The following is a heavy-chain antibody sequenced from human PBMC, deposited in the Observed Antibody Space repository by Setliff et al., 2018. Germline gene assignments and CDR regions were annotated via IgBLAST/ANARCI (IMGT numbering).Heavy chain of an antibody. CDR2: IYYSGST. D-gene: IGHD3-10*01. CDR1: SDSISPYY. V-gene: IGHV4-59*05. CDR3: ASYRQDVNY. Sequence: SETLSLTCTVSSDSISPYYWSWIRQPPGKGLEWIGSIYYSGSTYYNPSLKSRVTISVDTSKNQFPLKLSSVTAADTAVYYCASYRQDVNYWGQGTLVTV. J-gene: IGHJ4*02.